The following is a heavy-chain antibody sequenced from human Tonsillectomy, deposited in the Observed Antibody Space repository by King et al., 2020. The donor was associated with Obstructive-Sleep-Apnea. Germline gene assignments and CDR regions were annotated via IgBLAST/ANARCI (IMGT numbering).Heavy chain of an antibody. Sequence: QVQLVQSGAEVKKPGSSVKVSCKASGGTFSSYAISWVRQAPGQGLEWMGGIIPILGIANYAQKFQGRVTITADKSTSTAYMELSSLGSEDTAVYYCARDLSFVVVVAASRGDAFDIWGQGTMVTVSS. CDR1: GGTFSSYA. CDR3: ARDLSFVVVVAASRGDAFDI. V-gene: IGHV1-69*10. CDR2: IIPILGIA. J-gene: IGHJ3*02. D-gene: IGHD2-15*01.